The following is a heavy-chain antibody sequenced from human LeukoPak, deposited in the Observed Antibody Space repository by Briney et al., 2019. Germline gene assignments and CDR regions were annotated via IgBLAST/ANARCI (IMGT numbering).Heavy chain of an antibody. J-gene: IGHJ3*02. CDR1: GYTLTELS. V-gene: IGHV1-24*01. Sequence: ASVKVSCKVSGYTLTELSMHWVRQAPGKGLEWMGGFDPEDGETIYAQKFQGRVTMTEDTSTDTAYMELSSLRSEDTAVYYCARAVLLWFGEFTGDAFDIWGQGTMVTVSS. D-gene: IGHD3-10*01. CDR2: FDPEDGET. CDR3: ARAVLLWFGEFTGDAFDI.